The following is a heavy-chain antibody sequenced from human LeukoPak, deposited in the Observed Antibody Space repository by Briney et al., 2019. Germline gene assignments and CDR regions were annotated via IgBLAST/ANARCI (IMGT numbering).Heavy chain of an antibody. D-gene: IGHD3-9*01. CDR3: ATPSHYDTLAYGMDV. Sequence: ASVKVSCKVSGYTLTELSMHWVRQAPGKGLEWMGGFGPEDGETMYAQKFQGRVTMTEDTSTDTAYMELSSLRSEDTAVYYCATPSHYDTLAYGMDVWGQGTTVTVSS. CDR1: GYTLTELS. J-gene: IGHJ6*02. V-gene: IGHV1-24*01. CDR2: FGPEDGET.